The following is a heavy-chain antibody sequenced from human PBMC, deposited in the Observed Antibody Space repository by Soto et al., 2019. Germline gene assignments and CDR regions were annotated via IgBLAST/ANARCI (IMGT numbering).Heavy chain of an antibody. CDR3: ARSPGRRFFDY. D-gene: IGHD3-3*01. V-gene: IGHV4-59*01. Sequence: QVQLQESGPGLVKPSETLSLTCTVSGGSISSYYWSWIRQPPGKGLEWIGYIYYSGSTNYKPSLKSRVTISVDPFKNQFSLNLSSVTAADTAVYYCARSPGRRFFDYWGQGTLVIVSS. CDR2: IYYSGST. CDR1: GGSISSYY. J-gene: IGHJ4*02.